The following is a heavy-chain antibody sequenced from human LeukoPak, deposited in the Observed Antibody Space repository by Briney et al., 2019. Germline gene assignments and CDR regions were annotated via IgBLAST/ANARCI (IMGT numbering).Heavy chain of an antibody. J-gene: IGHJ4*02. D-gene: IGHD5-18*01. Sequence: PSETLSLTCAVYGGSFSGYYWSWIRQPPGKGLEWIGEINHSGSTNYNPSLKSRVTISVDTSKNQFSLKLSSVTAADTAVYYCARDLVNTGMVGFDYWGQGTLVTVSS. V-gene: IGHV4-34*01. CDR3: ARDLVNTGMVGFDY. CDR1: GGSFSGYY. CDR2: INHSGST.